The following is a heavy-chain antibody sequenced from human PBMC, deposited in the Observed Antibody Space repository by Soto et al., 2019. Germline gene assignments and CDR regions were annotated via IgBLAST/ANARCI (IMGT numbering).Heavy chain of an antibody. CDR2: IYSGGST. CDR3: AKSGYSYGYSVDY. CDR1: GFTVSSNY. Sequence: PGGSLRLSCAASGFTVSSNYMSWVRQAPGKGLEWVSVIYSGGSTYYADSVKGRFTISRDNSKNTLYLQMNSLRAEDTAVYYCAKSGYSYGYSVDYWGQGTLVTVSS. V-gene: IGHV3-53*01. J-gene: IGHJ4*02. D-gene: IGHD5-18*01.